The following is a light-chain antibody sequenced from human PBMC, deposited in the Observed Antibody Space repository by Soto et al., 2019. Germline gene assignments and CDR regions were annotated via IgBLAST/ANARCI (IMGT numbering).Light chain of an antibody. CDR2: GAS. J-gene: IGKJ5*01. V-gene: IGKV3-20*01. CDR3: QQHGTSPIT. CDR1: QTVIHNH. Sequence: EMVSTHSPATLSVSLGERATLSCRASQTVIHNHLAWHQQKPGQTPRLLVYGASSRATGIPDRFSGSGSGTDFTLTISRLEPEDFAVYYCQQHGTSPITFGQGTRLEIK.